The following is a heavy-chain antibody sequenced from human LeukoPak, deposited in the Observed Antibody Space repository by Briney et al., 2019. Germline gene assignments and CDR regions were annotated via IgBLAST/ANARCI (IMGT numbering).Heavy chain of an antibody. CDR3: ARDKSSGWYEDNYFDY. CDR1: GGSINNYY. CDR2: IYYSGST. J-gene: IGHJ4*02. D-gene: IGHD6-19*01. V-gene: IGHV4-59*01. Sequence: SETLSLTCTVSGGSINNYYWSWIRQPPGKGLEWIGYIYYSGSTNYNPSLKSRVTISVDTSKNQFSLKLSSVTAADTAVYYCARDKSSGWYEDNYFDYWGQGTLVTVSS.